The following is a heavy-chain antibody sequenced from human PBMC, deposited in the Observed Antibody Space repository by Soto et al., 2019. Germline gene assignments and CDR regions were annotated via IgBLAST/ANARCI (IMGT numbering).Heavy chain of an antibody. D-gene: IGHD3-9*01. J-gene: IGHJ4*02. Sequence: QVQLVQSGAEVKKPGASVKVSCKASGYTFTGYYMHWVRQAPGQGLEWMGWINPNSGGTNYAQKFQGRVTMTEDTSTDTAYMELSSLRSEDTAVYYCATKGYDILTGFPYFDYWGQGTLVTVSS. V-gene: IGHV1-2*02. CDR1: GYTFTGYY. CDR3: ATKGYDILTGFPYFDY. CDR2: INPNSGGT.